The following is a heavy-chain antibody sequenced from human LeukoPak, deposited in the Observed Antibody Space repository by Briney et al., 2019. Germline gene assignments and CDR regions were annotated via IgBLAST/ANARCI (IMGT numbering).Heavy chain of an antibody. J-gene: IGHJ4*02. CDR2: INHSGST. CDR3: ARCIAAAGGVDY. V-gene: IGHV4-34*01. Sequence: PSETLSLTCAVYGGSFSGYYWSWIRQPPGKGLEWIGEINHSGSTNYNPSLKSRVTISVDTSKNQFSLKLSSVTAADTAVYYCARCIAAAGGVDYWGQGTLVTVSS. D-gene: IGHD6-13*01. CDR1: GGSFSGYY.